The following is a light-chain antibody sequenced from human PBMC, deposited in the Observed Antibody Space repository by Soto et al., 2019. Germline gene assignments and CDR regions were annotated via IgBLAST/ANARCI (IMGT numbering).Light chain of an antibody. CDR2: EAS. Sequence: QSALTRPASVSGSPGQSITISCTGTSGDVGSYDLVSWFQHHPGRAPKLMIYEASKRPSGVSNRFSGSKSGNTASLTISGLQTEDEAHYFCCSYAGTSGAHWVFGGGTQLTVL. CDR3: CSYAGTSGAHWV. CDR1: SGDVGSYDL. V-gene: IGLV2-23*01. J-gene: IGLJ3*02.